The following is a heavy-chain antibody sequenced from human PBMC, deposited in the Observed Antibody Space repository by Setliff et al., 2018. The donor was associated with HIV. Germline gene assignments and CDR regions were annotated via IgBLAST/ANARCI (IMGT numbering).Heavy chain of an antibody. J-gene: IGHJ6*03. Sequence: NPSETLSLTCTVSSGSISGFYWTWIRQPAGKGLEWIGRISASGTTVYNPSLKSRVIMSVDTSKKYFALRVTSVTAADSAVYYCARDTWFGESEDRFYYYMDVWGKGTTVTVSS. CDR2: ISASGTT. D-gene: IGHD3-10*01. CDR3: ARDTWFGESEDRFYYYMDV. V-gene: IGHV4-4*07. CDR1: SGSISGFY.